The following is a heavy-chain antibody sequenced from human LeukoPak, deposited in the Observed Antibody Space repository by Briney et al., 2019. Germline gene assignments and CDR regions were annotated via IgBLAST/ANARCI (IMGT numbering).Heavy chain of an antibody. J-gene: IGHJ4*02. CDR2: IKQDGSEK. CDR1: GFTFSSWW. CDR3: ASSSIVATIYF. Sequence: PGGSLRLSCAVSGFTFSSWWMTWVRQAPGKGLEWVANIKQDGSEKNYVDSVKGRFTISRDNAKNSLDLQMNRLRAEDTAVYYCASSSIVATIYFWGQGTLVTVSS. V-gene: IGHV3-7*01. D-gene: IGHD5-12*01.